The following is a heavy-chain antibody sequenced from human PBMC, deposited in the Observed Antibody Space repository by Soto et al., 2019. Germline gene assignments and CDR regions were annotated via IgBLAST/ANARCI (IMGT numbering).Heavy chain of an antibody. Sequence: SETLSLTCAVYGGSFSGYYWSWIRQPPGKGLEWIGEINHSGSTNYNPSLKSRVTISVDTSKNQFSLKLSSVTAADTAVYYCARGRIGSNKDDAFDIWGQGTMVTVSS. CDR1: GGSFSGYY. D-gene: IGHD3-10*01. CDR2: INHSGST. J-gene: IGHJ3*02. V-gene: IGHV4-34*01. CDR3: ARGRIGSNKDDAFDI.